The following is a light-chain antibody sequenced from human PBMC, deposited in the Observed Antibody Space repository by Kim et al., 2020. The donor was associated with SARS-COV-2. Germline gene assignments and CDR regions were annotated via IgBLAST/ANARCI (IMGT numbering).Light chain of an antibody. CDR3: QVWDTNTVV. CDR2: RDR. Sequence: SYELTQPLSVSVALGQTATITCGGNNIASKNVQWYQQRPGQAPVLVIYRDRSRPSGIPERFSGSNSWYTATLTISGAQAGGEAEFYCQVWDTNTVVFGGG. CDR1: NIASKN. J-gene: IGLJ3*02. V-gene: IGLV3-9*01.